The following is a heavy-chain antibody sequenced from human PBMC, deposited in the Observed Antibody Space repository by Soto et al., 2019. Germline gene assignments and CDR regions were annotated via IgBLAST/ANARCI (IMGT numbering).Heavy chain of an antibody. CDR2: INHSGST. Sequence: SETLSLTCAVYGGSFSGYYWSWIRQPPGKGLEWIGEINHSGSTNYNPSLKSRVTISVDTSKNQFSLKLSSVTAADTAVYYCARVPSGIFRVAAYYYWGQGTLVTVSS. J-gene: IGHJ4*02. D-gene: IGHD3-3*01. V-gene: IGHV4-34*01. CDR1: GGSFSGYY. CDR3: ARVPSGIFRVAAYYY.